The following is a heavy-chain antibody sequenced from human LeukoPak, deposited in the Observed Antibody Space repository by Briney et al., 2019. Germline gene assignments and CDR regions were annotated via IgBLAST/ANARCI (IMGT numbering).Heavy chain of an antibody. CDR3: ARVAARYCSSTSSYGPFDY. J-gene: IGHJ4*02. V-gene: IGHV1-2*04. Sequence: ASVKVSCKASGYTFTGYYMHWVRQAPGQGLEWMGWINPNSGGTNYAQKFQGWVTMTRDTSISTAYMELSRLRSDDTAVYYCARVAARYCSSTSSYGPFDYWGQGTLVTVSS. CDR1: GYTFTGYY. CDR2: INPNSGGT. D-gene: IGHD2-2*01.